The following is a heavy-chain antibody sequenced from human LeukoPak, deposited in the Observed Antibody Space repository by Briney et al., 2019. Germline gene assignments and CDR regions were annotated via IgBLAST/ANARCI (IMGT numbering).Heavy chain of an antibody. Sequence: GGSLRLSCAASGFTFSSYGMSWVRQAPGKVLEWVSTISSGGGSTYYAGSVKGRFTISRDNSKSSLYLQMNSHRAADTAVYYCAKEQRDDYSAYHAAYYSYYNDAWGKGNPVTVSS. V-gene: IGHV3-23*01. CDR3: AKEQRDDYSAYHAAYYSYYNDA. CDR2: ISSGGGST. D-gene: IGHD4-17*01. J-gene: IGHJ6*03. CDR1: GFTFSSYG.